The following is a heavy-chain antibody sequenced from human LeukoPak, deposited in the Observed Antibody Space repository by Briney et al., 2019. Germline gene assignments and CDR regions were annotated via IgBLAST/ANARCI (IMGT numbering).Heavy chain of an antibody. CDR3: ANSPDGAFDY. J-gene: IGHJ4*02. V-gene: IGHV3-23*01. CDR1: GFTLSNYA. CDR2: ISSSGGST. Sequence: GGSLRLSCAVSGFTLSNYAMSWVRQAPGKGLEWVSGISSSGGSTYYPDSVKGRFTISRDNSKNTLYLQMNSLRAEDTAVYYCANSPDGAFDYWGQGTLVTVSS.